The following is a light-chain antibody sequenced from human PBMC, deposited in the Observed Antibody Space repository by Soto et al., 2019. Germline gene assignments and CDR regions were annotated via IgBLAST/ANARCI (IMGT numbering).Light chain of an antibody. CDR2: DAS. Sequence: EFVLTQSPGTLSLSPGERGTLSCRASQTVRNNYLAWYQQKPGQAPRLLIYDASSRATGIPDRFSGSGSGTDFTLTISRLEPEDFAVYYCQQYGSSPLTFGGGTKVDIK. CDR1: QTVRNNY. V-gene: IGKV3-20*01. CDR3: QQYGSSPLT. J-gene: IGKJ4*01.